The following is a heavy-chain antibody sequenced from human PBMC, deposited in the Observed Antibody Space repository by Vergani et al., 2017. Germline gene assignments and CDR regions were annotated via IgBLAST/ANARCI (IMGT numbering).Heavy chain of an antibody. CDR3: ARDLTVTTRGTGFDY. CDR2: ISAYNGHT. Sequence: QVQLVQSGAEVKKPGASVKVSCKASGYTFTSYGISWVRQAPGQGLEWMGWISAYNGHTNYAPKLQGRVTMTTATSTRTAYMELRSLRSADTAVYYCARDLTVTTRGTGFDYWGQGTLVTVSS. D-gene: IGHD4-17*01. V-gene: IGHV1-18*01. J-gene: IGHJ4*02. CDR1: GYTFTSYG.